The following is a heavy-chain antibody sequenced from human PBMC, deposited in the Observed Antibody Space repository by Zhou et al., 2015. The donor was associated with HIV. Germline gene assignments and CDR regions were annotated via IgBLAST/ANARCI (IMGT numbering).Heavy chain of an antibody. J-gene: IGHJ6*02. CDR3: AKGASRAAAGGHYYYYGMDV. CDR2: IIPIFGTA. D-gene: IGHD6-13*01. CDR1: GGTFSSYA. V-gene: IGHV1-69*01. Sequence: QVQLVQSGAEVKKPGSSVKVSCKASGGTFSSYAISWVRQAPGQGLEWMGGIIPIFGTANYAQKFQGRVTITADESTSTAYMELSSLRSEDTAVYYCAKGASRAAAGGHYYYYGMDVWGQGTTVTVSS.